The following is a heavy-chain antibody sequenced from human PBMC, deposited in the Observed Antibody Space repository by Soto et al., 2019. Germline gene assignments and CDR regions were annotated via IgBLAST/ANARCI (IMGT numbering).Heavy chain of an antibody. CDR3: ARDLGYYGDFETGAFDI. D-gene: IGHD4-17*01. CDR2: IYHSGST. V-gene: IGHV4-34*01. Sequence: PSETLSLTCAVYGGSFSGYYWSWIRQPPGKGLEWIGEIYHSGSTNYNPSLKSRVTISVDKSKNQFSLKLSSVTAADTAVYYCARDLGYYGDFETGAFDIWGQGTMVTVSS. J-gene: IGHJ3*02. CDR1: GGSFSGYY.